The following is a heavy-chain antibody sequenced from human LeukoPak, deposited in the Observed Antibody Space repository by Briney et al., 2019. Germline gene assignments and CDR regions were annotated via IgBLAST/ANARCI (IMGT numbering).Heavy chain of an antibody. V-gene: IGHV3-30-3*01. Sequence: PGGSLRLTCVASGFTLNSHWMNWVRQAPGKGLEWVAVISYDGSNKYYADSVKGRFTISRDNSKNTLYLQMNSLRAEDTAVYYCASIAADADYWGQGTLVTVSS. CDR3: ASIAADADY. CDR1: GFTLNSHW. J-gene: IGHJ4*02. CDR2: ISYDGSNK. D-gene: IGHD6-6*01.